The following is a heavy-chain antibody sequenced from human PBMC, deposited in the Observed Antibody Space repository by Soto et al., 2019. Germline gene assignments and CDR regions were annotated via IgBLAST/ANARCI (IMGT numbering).Heavy chain of an antibody. Sequence: SETLSLTCTVSGGSISSYYWSWIRQPPGKGLEWIGYIYYSGSTNYNPSLKSRVTISVDTSKNQFSLKLSSVTAADTAVYYCARYGYGDSYYYYYMDVWGKGTTVTVS. J-gene: IGHJ6*03. V-gene: IGHV4-59*01. D-gene: IGHD4-17*01. CDR2: IYYSGST. CDR3: ARYGYGDSYYYYYMDV. CDR1: GGSISSYY.